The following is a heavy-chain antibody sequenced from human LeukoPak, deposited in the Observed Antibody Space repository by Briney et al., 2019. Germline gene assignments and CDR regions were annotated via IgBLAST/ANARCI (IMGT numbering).Heavy chain of an antibody. Sequence: GGSLRLSCAASGFTFNDYGMSWVRQAPGKGLEWVAVIYDDGSKEYFADSVKGRFTISRDNSKNTVLLQMNSLRAEDTAVFYCARDFKSGYVDSWGQGTLVTVSS. CDR1: GFTFNDYG. CDR3: ARDFKSGYVDS. J-gene: IGHJ4*02. V-gene: IGHV3-33*08. CDR2: IYDDGSKE. D-gene: IGHD3-3*01.